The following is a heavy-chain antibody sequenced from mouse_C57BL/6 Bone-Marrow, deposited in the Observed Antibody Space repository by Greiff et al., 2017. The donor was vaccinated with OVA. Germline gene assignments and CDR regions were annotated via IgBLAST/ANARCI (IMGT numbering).Heavy chain of an antibody. Sequence: VQLQQSGPGLVKPSQSLSLTCSVTGYSITSGYYWNWIRQFPGNKLEWMGYISYDGSNNYNPSLKNRISITRDTSKNQFFLTLNSVTTEDTATYYCARDGRAMDYWGQGTSVTVSS. CDR3: ARDGRAMDY. J-gene: IGHJ4*01. CDR1: GYSITSGYY. CDR2: ISYDGSN. V-gene: IGHV3-6*01.